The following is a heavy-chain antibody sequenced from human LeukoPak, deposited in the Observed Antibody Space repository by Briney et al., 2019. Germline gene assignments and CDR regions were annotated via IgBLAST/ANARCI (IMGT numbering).Heavy chain of an antibody. J-gene: IGHJ5*02. CDR1: GDSISSSSYY. D-gene: IGHD6-19*01. CDR3: ARDRIAVAGISWSDP. Sequence: SETLSLTCTVSGDSISSSSYYWGWLRQPPGKGLEWIGSIYYSGSTYYNPSLKSRATISLDTSKSQFSLKLSSVTAADTAVYYCARDRIAVAGISWSDPWGQGTLVTVSS. V-gene: IGHV4-39*07. CDR2: IYYSGST.